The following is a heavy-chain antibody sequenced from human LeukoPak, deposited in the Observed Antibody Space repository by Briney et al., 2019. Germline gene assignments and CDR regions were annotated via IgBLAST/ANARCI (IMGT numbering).Heavy chain of an antibody. CDR3: ARDEYSYGPGAFDI. CDR1: GFTFSDYY. CDR2: ISSSGSTI. Sequence: TPGGSLRLSCAASGFTFSDYYMSWIRQAPGKGLEWVSYISSSGSTIYYADSVKGRFTISRDNAKNSLYLQMNSLRAEDTAVYYCARDEYSYGPGAFDIWGQGTMVTVSS. D-gene: IGHD5-18*01. V-gene: IGHV3-11*04. J-gene: IGHJ3*02.